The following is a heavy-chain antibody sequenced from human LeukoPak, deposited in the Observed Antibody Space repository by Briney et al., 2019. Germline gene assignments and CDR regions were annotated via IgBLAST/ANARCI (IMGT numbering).Heavy chain of an antibody. V-gene: IGHV3-23*01. CDR1: GFPFSSYA. D-gene: IGHD2-15*01. CDR2: ISGGDGST. CDR3: ARDNGWSADF. J-gene: IGHJ4*02. Sequence: GGSLRLSCAASGFPFSSYAMSWVRQAPGKGLEWVSAISGGDGSTYYADSVKGRFTISRDNAKNSLFLQMNSLRAEDTAVYYCARDNGWSADFWGQGTLVTVSS.